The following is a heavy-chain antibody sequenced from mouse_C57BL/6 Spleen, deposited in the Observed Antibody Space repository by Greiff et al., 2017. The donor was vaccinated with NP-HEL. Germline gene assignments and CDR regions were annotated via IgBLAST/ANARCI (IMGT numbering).Heavy chain of an antibody. Sequence: QVQLQQPGAELVKPGASVKMSCKASGYTFTSYWITWVKQRPGQGLEWIGDIYPGSGSTNYNEKFKSKATLTVDTSSSTAYMQLSSLTSEDSAVYYCARWEYDDYYAMDYWGQGTSVTVSS. D-gene: IGHD2-14*01. J-gene: IGHJ4*01. CDR1: GYTFTSYW. CDR2: IYPGSGST. CDR3: ARWEYDDYYAMDY. V-gene: IGHV1-55*01.